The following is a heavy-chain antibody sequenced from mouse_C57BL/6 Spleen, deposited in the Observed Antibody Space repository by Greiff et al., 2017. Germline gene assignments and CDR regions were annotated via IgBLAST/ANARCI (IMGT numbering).Heavy chain of an antibody. D-gene: IGHD1-1*01. J-gene: IGHJ1*03. CDR3: AIKDYYYGSSYWYFDV. CDR1: GYTFTSYW. CDR2: IDPSDSYT. V-gene: IGHV1-50*01. Sequence: QVQLQQSGAELVKPGASVKLSCKASGYTFTSYWMQWVKQRPGQGLEWIGEIDPSDSYTNSNQKFKGKATLTVDTSSSTAYMQLSSLTSEDSAVYYCAIKDYYYGSSYWYFDVWGTGTTVTVSS.